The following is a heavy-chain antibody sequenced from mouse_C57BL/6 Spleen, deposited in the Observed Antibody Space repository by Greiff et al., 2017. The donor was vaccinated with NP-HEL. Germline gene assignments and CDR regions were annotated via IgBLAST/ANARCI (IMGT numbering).Heavy chain of an antibody. D-gene: IGHD2-3*01. J-gene: IGHJ2*01. CDR2: ISDGGSYT. V-gene: IGHV5-4*01. Sequence: EVKLVESGGGLVKPGGSLKLSCAASGFTFSSYAMSWVRQTPEKRLEWVATISDGGSYTYYPDNVKGRFTISRDNAKNNLYLQMSHLKSEDTAMYYCARDDMNYYFDYWGQGTTLTVSS. CDR3: ARDDMNYYFDY. CDR1: GFTFSSYA.